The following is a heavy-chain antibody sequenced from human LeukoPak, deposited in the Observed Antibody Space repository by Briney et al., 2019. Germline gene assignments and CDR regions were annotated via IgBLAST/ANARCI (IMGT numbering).Heavy chain of an antibody. Sequence: SGGSLRLSCAASGFTVSSNYMSWVRQAPGKGLEWVSVIYSGGSTYYADSVKGRFTISGDNSKNTLYLQMNSLRAEDTAVYYCAKDRYHFDSSGYSHNFDYWGQGTLVTVSS. CDR1: GFTVSSNY. D-gene: IGHD3-22*01. CDR2: IYSGGST. CDR3: AKDRYHFDSSGYSHNFDY. J-gene: IGHJ4*02. V-gene: IGHV3-53*01.